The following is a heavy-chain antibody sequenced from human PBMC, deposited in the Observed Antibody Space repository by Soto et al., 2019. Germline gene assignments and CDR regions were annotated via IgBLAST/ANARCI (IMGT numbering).Heavy chain of an antibody. CDR3: ARDGGGYYFDY. CDR1: GGSISSYY. Sequence: SETLSLTCTVSGGSISSYYWSWIRQPPGKGLEWIGYIYYSGSTNYNPSLKSRVTISVDTSKNQFSLKLSSVTAADTAVYYCARDGGGYYFDYWGQGTLVTVSS. J-gene: IGHJ4*02. CDR2: IYYSGST. V-gene: IGHV4-59*01. D-gene: IGHD3-22*01.